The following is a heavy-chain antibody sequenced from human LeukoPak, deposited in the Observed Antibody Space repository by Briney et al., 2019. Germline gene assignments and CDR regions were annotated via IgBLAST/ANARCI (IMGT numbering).Heavy chain of an antibody. CDR2: ISVRAATI. Sequence: GGSLRLSCAASGFGFGQYEMNWVRQAPGKGLEWIAYISVRAATIYYGDSVEGRFTISRDDAKNSLYLQMNGLRAEDTAIYYCAKDFPHYYEVPHGMDVWGQGTTVTV. V-gene: IGHV3-48*03. J-gene: IGHJ6*02. CDR1: GFGFGQYE. D-gene: IGHD3-22*01. CDR3: AKDFPHYYEVPHGMDV.